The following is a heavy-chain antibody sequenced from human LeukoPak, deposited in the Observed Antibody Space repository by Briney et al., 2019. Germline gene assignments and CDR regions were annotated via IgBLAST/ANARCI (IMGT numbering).Heavy chain of an antibody. CDR3: ARDQEAFDY. J-gene: IGHJ4*02. CDR2: IYPRDGST. CDR1: GGTFSSFA. Sequence: GSSVKVSCKASGGTFSSFAINWVRQAPGQGLECMGMIYPRDGSTSYAQKFQGRVTVTRDTSTSTVHMELSGLRSEDTAVYYCARDQEAFDYWGQGTLVTVSS. V-gene: IGHV1-46*01.